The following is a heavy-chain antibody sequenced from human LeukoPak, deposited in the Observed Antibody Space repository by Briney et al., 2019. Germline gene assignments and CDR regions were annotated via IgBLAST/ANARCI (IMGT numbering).Heavy chain of an antibody. V-gene: IGHV1-69*05. CDR2: IIPISGTA. J-gene: IGHJ4*02. Sequence: SVKVSCKASGGTFSNYAISWVRQAPGQGLEWMGVIIPISGTANFAQKFQGRVTITTDESTSTAYMELSSLRYEDTAVYYCARGYCTNTICLGRPYFDFWGQGTLVTVSS. D-gene: IGHD2-2*01. CDR1: GGTFSNYA. CDR3: ARGYCTNTICLGRPYFDF.